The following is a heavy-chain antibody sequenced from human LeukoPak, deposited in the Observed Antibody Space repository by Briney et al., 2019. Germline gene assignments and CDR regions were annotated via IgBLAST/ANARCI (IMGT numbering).Heavy chain of an antibody. CDR2: IIPILAIA. D-gene: IGHD5-18*01. CDR1: GGTFSGYA. Sequence: ASVKVSCKASGGTFSGYAISWVRQAPGQGLEWMGRIIPILAIANFAQKFQGRVSITADRSTTTAYMELRSLRSDDTAVYYCARDPGVDTAMVPGGMDVWGQGTTVTVSS. CDR3: ARDPGVDTAMVPGGMDV. J-gene: IGHJ6*02. V-gene: IGHV1-69*04.